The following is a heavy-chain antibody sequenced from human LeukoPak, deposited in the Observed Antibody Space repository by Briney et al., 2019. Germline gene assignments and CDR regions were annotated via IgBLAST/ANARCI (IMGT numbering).Heavy chain of an antibody. Sequence: KPSETLSLTCTVSGYSISSGYYWGWIRQPPGKGLEWIGSVYHSGSTYYNPSLSSRVTISVDTSKNRFSLKLSSVTAADTAVYYCARVPYSGTYYVDSWGQGTLVTVSS. J-gene: IGHJ4*02. CDR3: ARVPYSGTYYVDS. D-gene: IGHD1-26*01. CDR1: GYSISSGYY. V-gene: IGHV4-38-2*02. CDR2: VYHSGST.